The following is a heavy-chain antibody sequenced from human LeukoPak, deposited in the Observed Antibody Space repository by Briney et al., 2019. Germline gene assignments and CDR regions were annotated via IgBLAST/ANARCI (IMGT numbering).Heavy chain of an antibody. CDR2: INPSAGSA. V-gene: IGHV1-46*01. J-gene: IGHJ4*02. CDR3: ARGYYDSRGSYSPDY. CDR1: GYTFTSYY. Sequence: ASVKVSCKAPGYTFTSYYMHWVRQAPGQGLEWMGLINPSAGSASYAQKFQGRVTMTRDTSTSTVYMELSSLRSEDTAVYYCARGYYDSRGSYSPDYWGQGTLVTVSS. D-gene: IGHD3-22*01.